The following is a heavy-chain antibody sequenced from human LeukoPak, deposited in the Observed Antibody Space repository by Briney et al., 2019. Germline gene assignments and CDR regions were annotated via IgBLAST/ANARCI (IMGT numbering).Heavy chain of an antibody. Sequence: GGSLRLSCAASGFTFSSNYMSWVRQAPGKGLEWVSVIYSGGSTYYADSVKGRFTISRDTSKNTLYLQMNSLRAEDTAVYYCARDSEFEASPQYYFDFWGQGTLVTVSS. CDR3: ARDSEFEASPQYYFDF. CDR1: GFTFSSNY. V-gene: IGHV3-66*01. D-gene: IGHD1-26*01. J-gene: IGHJ4*02. CDR2: IYSGGST.